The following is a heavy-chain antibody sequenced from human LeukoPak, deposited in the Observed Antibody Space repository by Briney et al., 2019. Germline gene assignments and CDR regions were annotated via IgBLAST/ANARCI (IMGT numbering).Heavy chain of an antibody. CDR1: GFSLSTGGVG. Sequence: SGPTLVNPTQTLTLTCTFSGFSLSTGGVGVGWIRQPPGEALEWLALIYWDNDKRYSPSLKSRLTITKDTAKNQVVLTMTNMDPVDTATYYCAHGRQWLANDAFDIWGQGTMVTVSS. CDR2: IYWDNDK. V-gene: IGHV2-5*02. D-gene: IGHD6-19*01. CDR3: AHGRQWLANDAFDI. J-gene: IGHJ3*02.